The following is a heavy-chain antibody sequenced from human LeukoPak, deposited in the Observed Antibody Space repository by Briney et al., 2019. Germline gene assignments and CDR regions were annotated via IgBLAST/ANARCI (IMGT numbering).Heavy chain of an antibody. D-gene: IGHD6-19*01. CDR3: AKRAPLYSSTPGNYFDS. Sequence: GETLRRSCVASGFTFNNYAMSWVRQAPGKGLEWVSTLSGSDGTTYYAGSVKGRFTVSRDNTKNTFYLQMNSLRAEDTAVYYCAKRAPLYSSTPGNYFDSWGQGTLVTVSS. J-gene: IGHJ4*02. CDR2: LSGSDGTT. CDR1: GFTFNNYA. V-gene: IGHV3-23*01.